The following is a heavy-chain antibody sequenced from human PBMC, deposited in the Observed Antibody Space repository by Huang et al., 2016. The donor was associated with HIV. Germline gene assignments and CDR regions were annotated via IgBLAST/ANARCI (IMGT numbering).Heavy chain of an antibody. J-gene: IGHJ4*02. CDR3: ARPLTGTTALGY. Sequence: QLQLQESGPGLVKPSETLSLTCTVSGSSIRSSSYWGWIRQPPGKGVEWIGNIYYRGNISYNPSLKSRVTISVDTSKNHISLKVDSVTAADTAVYYCARPLTGTTALGYWGQGTLVTVSS. CDR1: GSSIRSSSY. V-gene: IGHV4-39*01. CDR2: IYYRGNI. D-gene: IGHD1-20*01.